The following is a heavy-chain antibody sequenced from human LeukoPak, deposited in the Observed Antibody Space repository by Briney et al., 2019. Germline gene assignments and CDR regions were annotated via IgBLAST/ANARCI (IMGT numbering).Heavy chain of an antibody. D-gene: IGHD5-18*01. CDR2: ISGSGGTT. CDR3: ATPISYGVPPGY. CDR1: GFTFSDYA. Sequence: PGGSLRLSCDASGFTFSDYAMSWVRQAPGKGLEWASTISGSGGTTYYTDSVKGRFTISRDSSKNTLYLQMNSLRAEDTAVYYCATPISYGVPPGYWGQGTLVTVSS. J-gene: IGHJ4*02. V-gene: IGHV3-23*01.